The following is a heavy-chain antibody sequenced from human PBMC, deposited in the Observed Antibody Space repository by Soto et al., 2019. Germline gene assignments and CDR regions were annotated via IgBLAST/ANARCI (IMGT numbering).Heavy chain of an antibody. CDR2: ISSSSSTI. CDR3: ARDGKVAIFGVVTAPAAYGMDV. V-gene: IGHV3-48*02. Sequence: GGSLRHSCAASAFTFSSYSMNWVRQAPGKGLEWVSYISSSSSTIYYADSVKGRSTISRDNAKNSLYLQMNSLRDEDTAVYYCARDGKVAIFGVVTAPAAYGMDVWGKGTTVTVSS. CDR1: AFTFSSYS. D-gene: IGHD3-3*01. J-gene: IGHJ6*04.